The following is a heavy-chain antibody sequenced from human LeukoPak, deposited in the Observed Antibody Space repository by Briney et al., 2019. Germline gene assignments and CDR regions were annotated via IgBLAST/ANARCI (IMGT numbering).Heavy chain of an antibody. J-gene: IGHJ4*02. CDR3: ARRHHFGFLDS. Sequence: PGGSLRLSCAASGGMFPSYWMTWVRQAPGKGLEWVANIKQDGSEKYYVDSVKGRFTISRDNAKNSVYLQMNSLRAEDTAVYYCARRHHFGFLDSWGQGTLVTVSS. CDR2: IKQDGSEK. V-gene: IGHV3-7*04. D-gene: IGHD3-10*01. CDR1: GGMFPSYW.